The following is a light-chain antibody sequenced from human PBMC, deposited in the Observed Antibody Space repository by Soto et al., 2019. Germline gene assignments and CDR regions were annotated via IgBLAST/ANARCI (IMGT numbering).Light chain of an antibody. CDR1: QRVSSSY. V-gene: IGKV3-20*01. CDR3: QRYGSSPPFT. Sequence: MVLTQSPGTLSLSPGERATLSCRARQRVSSSYLAWYQQKPGQAPRLLIYGASSRATGIPDRFSGSGSGTDFTLTISRLEPEDFAVYFCQRYGSSPPFTFGQGTKVDIK. J-gene: IGKJ2*01. CDR2: GAS.